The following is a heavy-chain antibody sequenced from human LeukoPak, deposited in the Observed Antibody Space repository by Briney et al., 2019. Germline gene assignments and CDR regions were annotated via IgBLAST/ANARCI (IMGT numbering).Heavy chain of an antibody. Sequence: WETLSLTCTVSGGSISSYYWSWIRQPPGKGLEWIGYIYYSGSTNYNPSLKSRVTISVDTSKNQFSLKLSSVTAADTAVYYCARWGTYCSGGSCHFDYWGQGTLVTVSS. V-gene: IGHV4-59*01. D-gene: IGHD2-15*01. CDR1: GGSISSYY. CDR2: IYYSGST. CDR3: ARWGTYCSGGSCHFDY. J-gene: IGHJ4*02.